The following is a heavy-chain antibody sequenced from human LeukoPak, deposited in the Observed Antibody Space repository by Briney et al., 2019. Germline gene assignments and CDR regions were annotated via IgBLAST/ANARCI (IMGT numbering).Heavy chain of an antibody. D-gene: IGHD3-22*01. CDR2: ISTYNGNI. Sequence: ASVKVSCKASGYTFFTYGINWVRQAPGQGLEWMGWISTYNGNINYAQKFQGRVTMTTDTSTSTAYMELRSLRSDDTAVYYCARDIRTLDYYDSQSPCYFDYWGQGTLVTVSS. CDR3: ARDIRTLDYYDSQSPCYFDY. J-gene: IGHJ4*02. V-gene: IGHV1-18*01. CDR1: GYTFFTYG.